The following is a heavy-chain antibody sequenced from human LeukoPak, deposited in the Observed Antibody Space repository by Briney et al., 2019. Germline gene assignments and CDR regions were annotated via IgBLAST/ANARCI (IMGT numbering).Heavy chain of an antibody. CDR2: IRYDGNNK. V-gene: IGHV3-30*02. Sequence: HTGGSLRLSCAASGFNFSTYGMHWVRQTPGKGLEWVAFIRYDGNNKNYADSVKGRFTISRDTSKSTLSLQMNNLRPDDTAVYYCARLSRPGIAARPEVDFDYWGQGTLVTVSS. D-gene: IGHD6-6*01. CDR3: ARLSRPGIAARPEVDFDY. J-gene: IGHJ4*02. CDR1: GFNFSTYG.